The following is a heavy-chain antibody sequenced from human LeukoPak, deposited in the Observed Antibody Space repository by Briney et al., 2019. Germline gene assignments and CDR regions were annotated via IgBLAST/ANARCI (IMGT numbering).Heavy chain of an antibody. CDR2: ISYDGSNK. V-gene: IGHV3-30*18. CDR3: AKTRSPYQSLLEHDY. J-gene: IGHJ4*02. CDR1: GFTFSSYS. D-gene: IGHD2-2*01. Sequence: GALRLSCAASGFTFSSYSMNWVHQAPGKGLEWVAVISYDGSNKYYADSVKGRFTISRDNSKNTLYLQMNSLRAEETAVYYCAKTRSPYQSLLEHDYWGQGTLVTVSS.